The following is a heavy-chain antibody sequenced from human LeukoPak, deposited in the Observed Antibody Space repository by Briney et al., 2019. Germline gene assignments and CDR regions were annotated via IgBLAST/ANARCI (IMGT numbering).Heavy chain of an antibody. V-gene: IGHV1-8*03. CDR2: MNPNSGNT. Sequence: ASVKVSCKASGYTFTSYDINWVRQATGQGLEWMGWMNPNSGNTGYAQKFQGRVTITRNTSISTAYMELSSLRSEDTAVYYCARSYDPLYFDFWGQGTLVTVSS. CDR1: GYTFTSYD. CDR3: ARSYDPLYFDF. D-gene: IGHD3-3*01. J-gene: IGHJ4*02.